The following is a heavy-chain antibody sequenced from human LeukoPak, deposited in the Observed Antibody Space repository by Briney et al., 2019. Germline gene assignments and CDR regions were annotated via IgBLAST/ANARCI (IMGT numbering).Heavy chain of an antibody. CDR1: GGTFSSYA. D-gene: IGHD3-10*01. CDR3: ARRVVRGARAPAALDY. V-gene: IGHV1-69*06. J-gene: IGHJ4*02. Sequence: SVKVSCKASGGTFSSYAISWVRQAPGQGLEWMGGTIPIFGTANYAQKFQGRVTITADKSTSTAYMELSSLRSEDTAVYYCARRVVRGARAPAALDYWGQGTLVTVSS. CDR2: TIPIFGTA.